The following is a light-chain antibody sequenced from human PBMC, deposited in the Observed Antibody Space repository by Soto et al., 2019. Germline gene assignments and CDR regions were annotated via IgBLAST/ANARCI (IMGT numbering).Light chain of an antibody. Sequence: QAVVTQPPSASGSPGQSVTISCTGTSSDIGAYNYVSWYQQHPGKAPKLMIHEVSKRPAGVPDRCSGSKSGNTASLTVSGLQAEDEADYYCSSYAGSNDRWVFGGGTKLTVL. CDR3: SSYAGSNDRWV. CDR2: EVS. CDR1: SSDIGAYNY. J-gene: IGLJ3*02. V-gene: IGLV2-8*01.